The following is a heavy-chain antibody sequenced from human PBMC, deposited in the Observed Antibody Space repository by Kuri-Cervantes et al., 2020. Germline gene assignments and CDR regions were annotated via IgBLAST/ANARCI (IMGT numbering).Heavy chain of an antibody. CDR1: GGSFSGYY. Sequence: SETLSLTCAVYGGSFSGYYWSWIRQPPGKGLEWIGEINHSGSTNYNPSLKSRVTISVDTSKNQFSLKLSSVTAADTAVYYCARGNLVRSGGSCYSGPVDYWGQGTLVTVSS. D-gene: IGHD2-15*01. V-gene: IGHV4-34*01. CDR3: ARGNLVRSGGSCYSGPVDY. CDR2: INHSGST. J-gene: IGHJ4*02.